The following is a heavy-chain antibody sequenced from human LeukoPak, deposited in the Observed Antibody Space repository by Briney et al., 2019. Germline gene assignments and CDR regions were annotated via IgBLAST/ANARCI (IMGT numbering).Heavy chain of an antibody. V-gene: IGHV3-23*01. D-gene: IGHD2-21*02. CDR1: GFTFSSYA. J-gene: IGHJ4*02. Sequence: QSGGSLRLSCAASGFTFSSYAMSWVRQAPGKGLEWVSTISNSDDNTYYADSVKGRFTISRDNSKNTLYLQMNSLRAEDTAVYYCEAYCGGDCYPRGLDYWGQGILVTVSS. CDR3: EAYCGGDCYPRGLDY. CDR2: ISNSDDNT.